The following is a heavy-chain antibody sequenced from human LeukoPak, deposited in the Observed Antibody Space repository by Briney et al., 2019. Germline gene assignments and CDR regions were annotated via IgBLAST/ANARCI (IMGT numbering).Heavy chain of an antibody. Sequence: SETLSLTCTVSGGSISSSSCYWGWIRQPPGKGLEWIGSIYYSGSTYYNPSLKSRVTISVDTSKNQFSLKLSSVTAADTAVYYCASQTAAFDYWGQGTLVTVSS. V-gene: IGHV4-39*01. J-gene: IGHJ4*02. CDR3: ASQTAAFDY. CDR2: IYYSGST. D-gene: IGHD6-13*01. CDR1: GGSISSSSCY.